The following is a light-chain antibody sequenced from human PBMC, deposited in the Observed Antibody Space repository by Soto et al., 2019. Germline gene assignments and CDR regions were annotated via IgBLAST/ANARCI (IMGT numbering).Light chain of an antibody. J-gene: IGKJ5*01. CDR2: DAS. CDR3: QQRYRWPPIT. CDR1: QSLSSS. V-gene: IGKV3-11*01. Sequence: EIVLTQSPATLSLSPGDRATLSCRASQSLSSSLACYRHQPGQAPRLLIYDASNRATGIPARFSGSGSGTDFTLTISSLEPEDFAVYYCQQRYRWPPITFGQGTRLEIK.